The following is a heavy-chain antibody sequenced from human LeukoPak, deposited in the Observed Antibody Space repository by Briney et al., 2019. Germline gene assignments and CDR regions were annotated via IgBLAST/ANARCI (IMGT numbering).Heavy chain of an antibody. CDR2: IDTDESTT. CDR1: GFTFSRFW. Sequence: PGGSLRLSCAASGFTFSRFWRRWVRQPPGKGLVWVSRIDTDESTTTSADSAKGRFTISRDNAKNTVYLQINSLRAEDTAVYSCATMNSFGNDYWGQGVLVTVSS. V-gene: IGHV3-74*01. J-gene: IGHJ4*02. CDR3: ATMNSFGNDY. D-gene: IGHD5-18*01.